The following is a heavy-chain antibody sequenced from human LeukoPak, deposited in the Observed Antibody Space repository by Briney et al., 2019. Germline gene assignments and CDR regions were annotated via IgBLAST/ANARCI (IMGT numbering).Heavy chain of an antibody. D-gene: IGHD3-10*01. CDR1: GYTFTSYG. CDR3: ARDVMVRGVIFAYDY. CDR2: ISAYNGNT. J-gene: IGHJ4*02. V-gene: IGHV1-18*01. Sequence: GASVKVSCKASGYTFTSYGISWVRQAPGQGLEWMGWISAYNGNTNYAQKLQGRVTMTTDTSTSTAYMELRSLRSDDTAVYYRARDVMVRGVIFAYDYWGQGTLVTVSS.